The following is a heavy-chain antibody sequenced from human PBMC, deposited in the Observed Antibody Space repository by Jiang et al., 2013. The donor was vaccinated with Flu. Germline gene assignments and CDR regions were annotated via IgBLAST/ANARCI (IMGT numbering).Heavy chain of an antibody. Sequence: PGLVKPSQTLSLTCTVSGGSISSYYWSWIRQPPGKGLEWIGYIYYSGSTNYNPSLKSRVTISVDTSKNQFSLKLSSVTAADTAVYYCARDNSSGGHYWGQGTLVTVSS. J-gene: IGHJ4*02. V-gene: IGHV4-59*01. CDR1: GGSISSYY. CDR3: ARDNSSGGHY. D-gene: IGHD6-19*01. CDR2: IYYSGST.